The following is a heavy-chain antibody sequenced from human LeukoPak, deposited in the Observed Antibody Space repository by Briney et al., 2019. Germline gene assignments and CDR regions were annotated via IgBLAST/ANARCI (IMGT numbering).Heavy chain of an antibody. V-gene: IGHV3-72*01. CDR3: TRDSGSGYYWTL. Sequence: PGGSLRLSCAASGFTFSDYYMAWARQAPGKGLEWVGRTKNKAYSYTTQYAASVKGRFTISRDESKNSMYLQMNSLKTEDTAVYYCTRDSGSGYYWTLWGQGTQVTVSS. CDR2: TKNKAYSYTT. CDR1: GFTFSDYY. D-gene: IGHD3-22*01. J-gene: IGHJ4*02.